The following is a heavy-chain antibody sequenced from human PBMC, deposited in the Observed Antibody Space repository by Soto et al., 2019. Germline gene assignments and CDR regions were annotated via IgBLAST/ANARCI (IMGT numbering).Heavy chain of an antibody. Sequence: GASVKVSCKASGYTFTSYDINWVRQARGQRLEWIGWIVVGSGNTNYAQKFQERVTITRDMSTSTAYMELSSLRSEDTAVYYCAAWGGRSGYSDGADSYYYYGMDVWGQGTTVTVSS. V-gene: IGHV1-58*02. CDR2: IVVGSGNT. D-gene: IGHD5-18*01. CDR3: AAWGGRSGYSDGADSYYYYGMDV. J-gene: IGHJ6*02. CDR1: GYTFTSYD.